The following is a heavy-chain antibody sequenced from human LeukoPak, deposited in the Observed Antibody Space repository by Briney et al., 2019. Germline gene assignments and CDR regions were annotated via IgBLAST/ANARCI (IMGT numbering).Heavy chain of an antibody. CDR3: VSFYEAY. Sequence: GGSLRLSCAASGFTFSSYWMHWVRQAPGKGLVWVSRINSDGSSTSYADSVKGRFTISKDNAKNTVYLQMNNLRAEDTAVYYCVSFYEAYWGRGTLVTVSS. CDR1: GFTFSSYW. J-gene: IGHJ4*02. CDR2: INSDGSST. D-gene: IGHD2/OR15-2a*01. V-gene: IGHV3-74*01.